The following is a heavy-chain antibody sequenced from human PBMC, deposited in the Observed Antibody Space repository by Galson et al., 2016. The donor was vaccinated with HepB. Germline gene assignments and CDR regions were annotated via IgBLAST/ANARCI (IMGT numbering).Heavy chain of an antibody. CDR2: IRSKTDGALT. CDR3: TTDRYYYGSGNYFYYYFDY. D-gene: IGHD3-10*01. V-gene: IGHV3-15*01. CDR1: GFSFKNAW. Sequence: SLRLSYAASGFSFKNAWMSWVRQVPGKGLEWVGRIRSKTDGALTDYAAPVKGRFTISRDDSKNTLYLQMDSLKTEDTAQYYCTTDRYYYGSGNYFYYYFDYWGQGTLVTVSS. J-gene: IGHJ4*02.